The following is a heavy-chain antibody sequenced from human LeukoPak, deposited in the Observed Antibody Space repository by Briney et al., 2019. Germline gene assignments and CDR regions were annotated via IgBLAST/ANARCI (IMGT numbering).Heavy chain of an antibody. CDR3: AREEIAFDI. J-gene: IGHJ3*02. V-gene: IGHV3-33*01. CDR1: GFTFSSYG. CDR2: IWYDGSNK. Sequence: GGSLRLSCAASGFTFSSYGMHWVRQAPGKGLEWVAVIWYDGSNKYYADSVKGRFTISRDNSKNTLCLQMNSLRAEDTAVYYCAREEIAFDIWGQGTMVTVSS.